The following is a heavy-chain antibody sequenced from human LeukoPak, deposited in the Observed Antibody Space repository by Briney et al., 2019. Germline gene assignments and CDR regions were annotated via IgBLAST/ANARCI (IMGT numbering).Heavy chain of an antibody. CDR3: ASIYDSSGYYHLDY. Sequence: PSETLSLTCTVSGDSISRSTYYWAWIRQPPGKGLEWIGSVYYGRSPYFNPSLESRATISVDTSKNHFSLKMSSVTAADTAVYYCASIYDSSGYYHLDYWGQGTLVTVSS. J-gene: IGHJ4*02. D-gene: IGHD3-22*01. CDR2: VYYGRSP. V-gene: IGHV4-39*02. CDR1: GDSISRSTYY.